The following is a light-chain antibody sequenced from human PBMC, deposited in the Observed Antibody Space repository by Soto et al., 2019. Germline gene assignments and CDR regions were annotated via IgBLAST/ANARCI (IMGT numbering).Light chain of an antibody. J-gene: IGKJ1*01. CDR2: WAS. Sequence: DIVMTQSPDSLAVSLGERATINCKSSQSLLYGSTNKNYLAWYQQKPGQPPKLLIYWASTRESGVPDRFSGSGSGTEFTPTISSLQAEDVAVYVCQQYYGAWTFGQGTKVEIK. CDR3: QQYYGAWT. V-gene: IGKV4-1*01. CDR1: QSLLYGSTNKNY.